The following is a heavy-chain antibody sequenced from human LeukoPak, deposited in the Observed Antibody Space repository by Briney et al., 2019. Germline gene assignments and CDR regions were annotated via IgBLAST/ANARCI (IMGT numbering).Heavy chain of an antibody. CDR3: AKMRGSGGVAGNSGLWY. CDR1: GFTFSSYG. D-gene: IGHD6-19*01. J-gene: IGHJ4*02. Sequence: GGSLRLSCAASGFTFSSYGMSWVRQAPGKGLEWVSAISGSGGSGDITYYADSVKDRFTISRDNSKNTLYLQMNSLRAEDTAVYYCAKMRGSGGVAGNSGLWYWGQGTLVTVSS. V-gene: IGHV3-23*01. CDR2: ISGSGGSGDIT.